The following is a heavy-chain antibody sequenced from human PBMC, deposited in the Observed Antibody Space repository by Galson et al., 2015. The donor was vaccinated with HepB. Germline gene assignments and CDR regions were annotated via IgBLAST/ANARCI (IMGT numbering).Heavy chain of an antibody. D-gene: IGHD3-22*01. CDR3: AKFHGQRCAYYHFDS. Sequence: SLRLSCAASGFTFSGYAMGWVRQAPGKGLEWVSAIYGGGNDPYSAGSVKGRFTISRDNSKNTLYPRMNSLRAEDTAIYYCAKFHGQRCAYYHFDSWGQGNLVTVSS. J-gene: IGHJ4*02. CDR1: GFTFSGYA. V-gene: IGHV3-23*01. CDR2: IYGGGNDP.